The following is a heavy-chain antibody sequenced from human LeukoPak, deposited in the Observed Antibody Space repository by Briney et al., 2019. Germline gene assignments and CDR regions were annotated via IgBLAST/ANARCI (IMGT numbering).Heavy chain of an antibody. V-gene: IGHV3-30*18. CDR1: GLTFVTYG. CDR2: ISYDGDKK. J-gene: IGHJ3*02. CDR3: AKGVRDRYDGIYDAFDI. Sequence: GGSLRPSLAASGLTFVTYGMHWVRKAPGKGLECVAVISYDGDKKYYADSVKGRFTISRDNSKNTLYLQMDSLRAEDTAVYYCAKGVRDRYDGIYDAFDIWGQGTMVTVSS. D-gene: IGHD1-26*01.